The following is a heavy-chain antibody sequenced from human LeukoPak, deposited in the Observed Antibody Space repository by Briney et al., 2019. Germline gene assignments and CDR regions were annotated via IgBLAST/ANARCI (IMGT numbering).Heavy chain of an antibody. CDR2: IYYSGST. Sequence: SETLSLTCTVSGGSISSYYWSWIRQPPGKGLEWIGYIYYSGSTNYNPSLKSRVTISVDTSENQFSLKLSSVTAADTAVYYCARSFYCSSTNCRHAFDIWGQGTMVTVSS. J-gene: IGHJ3*02. CDR1: GGSISSYY. D-gene: IGHD2-2*01. CDR3: ARSFYCSSTNCRHAFDI. V-gene: IGHV4-59*12.